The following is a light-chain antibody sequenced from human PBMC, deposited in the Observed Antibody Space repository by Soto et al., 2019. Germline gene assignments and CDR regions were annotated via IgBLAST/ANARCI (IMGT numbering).Light chain of an antibody. Sequence: EIVLTQSPGTLSLSPGERATLSCRASQSVSCSYLAWYQQKPAQAPRLLIYGASSRATGIPDRFSGSGSGTDFTLTISRLEPEDFAVYYCQQYGSSPQYTFGQGTKLEIK. CDR2: GAS. CDR1: QSVSCSY. J-gene: IGKJ2*01. CDR3: QQYGSSPQYT. V-gene: IGKV3-20*01.